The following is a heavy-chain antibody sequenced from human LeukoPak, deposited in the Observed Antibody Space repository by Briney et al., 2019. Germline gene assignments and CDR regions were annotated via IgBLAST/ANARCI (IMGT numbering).Heavy chain of an antibody. J-gene: IGHJ4*02. D-gene: IGHD3-22*01. CDR2: INHSGST. Sequence: SETLSLTCAVSGGSFSGYYWSWIRQPPGKGLEWIGEINHSGSTNYNPSLKSRVTISVDTSKNQFSLKLSSVTAADTAVYYCARVRGGRYYYDSSGYLPFDYWGQGTLVTVSS. CDR1: GGSFSGYY. CDR3: ARVRGGRYYYDSSGYLPFDY. V-gene: IGHV4-34*01.